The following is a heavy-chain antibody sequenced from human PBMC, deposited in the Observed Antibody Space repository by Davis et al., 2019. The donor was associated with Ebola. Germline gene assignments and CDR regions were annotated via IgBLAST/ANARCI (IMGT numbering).Heavy chain of an antibody. V-gene: IGHV5-51*01. Sequence: PGGSLRLSCKGSGYSFTSYWIGWVRQMPGKGLEWMGIIYPGDSDTRYSPSFQGQVTISADKSISTAYLQWSSLKASDTAMYYCARHNFRAAAAAYIYYYYGMDVWGQGTTVTVSS. CDR1: GYSFTSYW. CDR2: IYPGDSDT. D-gene: IGHD6-13*01. J-gene: IGHJ6*02. CDR3: ARHNFRAAAAAYIYYYYGMDV.